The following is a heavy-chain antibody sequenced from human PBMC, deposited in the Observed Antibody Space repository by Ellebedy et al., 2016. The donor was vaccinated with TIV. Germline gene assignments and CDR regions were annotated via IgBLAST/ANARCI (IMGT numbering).Heavy chain of an antibody. J-gene: IGHJ4*02. CDR1: GFTVSNNY. CDR2: IYSGGNT. V-gene: IGHV3-53*01. Sequence: PGGSLRPSCEASGFTVSNNYMSWVRQAPGKGLEWVSVIYSGGNTFYAESVKGRFTISRDSSQNTLYLQMESLRAEDTAVYYCASSPSQGYWGQGTLVTVSS. CDR3: ASSPSQGY.